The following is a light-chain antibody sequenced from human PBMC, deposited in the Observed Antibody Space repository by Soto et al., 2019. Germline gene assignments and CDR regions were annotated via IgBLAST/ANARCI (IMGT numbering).Light chain of an antibody. J-gene: IGKJ1*01. Sequence: EIVLTQSPGTLSLSPGERVTLSCRASQSVNSSYLAWYQHKPGQAPGLLIYGASTRATGIPDRFSGSGSGTDFTLTIARLEPGDFAVYYCQQYGNSPQTFGQGTKVDI. CDR2: GAS. CDR1: QSVNSSY. V-gene: IGKV3-20*01. CDR3: QQYGNSPQT.